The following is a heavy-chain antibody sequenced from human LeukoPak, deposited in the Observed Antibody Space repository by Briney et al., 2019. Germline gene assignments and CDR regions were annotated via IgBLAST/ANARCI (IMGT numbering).Heavy chain of an antibody. V-gene: IGHV1-69*04. J-gene: IGHJ4*02. Sequence: SVKVSRKASGGTFSSYTISWVRQAPGQGLEWMGRIIPILGIANYAQKFQGRVTITADKSTSTAYMELSSLRSEDTAVYYCARDPGDGYNLDYWGQGTLVTVSS. CDR1: GGTFSSYT. CDR2: IIPILGIA. D-gene: IGHD5-24*01. CDR3: ARDPGDGYNLDY.